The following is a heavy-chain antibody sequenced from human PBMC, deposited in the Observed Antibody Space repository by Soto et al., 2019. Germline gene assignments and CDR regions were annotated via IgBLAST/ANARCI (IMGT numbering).Heavy chain of an antibody. V-gene: IGHV3-11*01. D-gene: IGHD3-3*01. CDR2: ISSSGSTI. J-gene: IGHJ4*02. Sequence: GGSLRLSCAASGFTFSDYYMSWIRQAPGKGLEWVSYISSSGSTIYYADSVKGRFTISRDNAKNSLYLQMNSLRAEDTAEYYCARDLTGNLYYDFSIKNRNIGGQGTLVTVSS. CDR3: ARDLTGNLYYDFSIKNRNI. CDR1: GFTFSDYY.